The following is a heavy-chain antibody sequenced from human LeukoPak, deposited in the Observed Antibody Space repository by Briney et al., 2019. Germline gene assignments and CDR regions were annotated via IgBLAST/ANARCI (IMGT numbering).Heavy chain of an antibody. CDR2: IRSSGTAI. CDR3: ARSRGWLQADY. Sequence: GGSLRLSCAASGFTFSGYTLIWARQAPGKGLEWVSYIRSSGTAIYDADSVKGRFTVSRDNAKNSLYLQMNNLRDEDTAVYYCARSRGWLQADYWGQGTLVTVSS. J-gene: IGHJ4*02. CDR1: GFTFSGYT. V-gene: IGHV3-48*02. D-gene: IGHD5-24*01.